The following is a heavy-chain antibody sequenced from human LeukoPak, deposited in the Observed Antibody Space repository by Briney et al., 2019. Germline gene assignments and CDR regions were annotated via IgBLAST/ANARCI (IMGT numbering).Heavy chain of an antibody. CDR3: VSSYDIAVAGYYFDY. CDR2: IYTSGST. D-gene: IGHD6-19*01. J-gene: IGHJ4*02. CDR1: GGSISSYY. V-gene: IGHV4-4*07. Sequence: SETLSLTCTVSGGSISSYYWSWIRQPAGKGLEWIGRIYTSGSTNYNPSLKSRVTMSVDTSKNQSSLKLSSVTAADTAVYYCVSSYDIAVAGYYFDYWGQGTLVTVSS.